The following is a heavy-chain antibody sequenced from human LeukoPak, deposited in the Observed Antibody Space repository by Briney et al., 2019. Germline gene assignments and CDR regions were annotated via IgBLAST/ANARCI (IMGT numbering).Heavy chain of an antibody. D-gene: IGHD1-26*01. V-gene: IGHV4-34*01. Sequence: GSLRLSCAASGFTFSSYAMSWVRQAPGKGLEWIGEINHSGSTNYNPSLKSRVTISVDTSKNQFSLKLNSVTAADTAVYYCARQSGSYGYNWFDPWGQGTLVTVSS. CDR1: GFTFSSYA. J-gene: IGHJ5*02. CDR2: INHSGST. CDR3: ARQSGSYGYNWFDP.